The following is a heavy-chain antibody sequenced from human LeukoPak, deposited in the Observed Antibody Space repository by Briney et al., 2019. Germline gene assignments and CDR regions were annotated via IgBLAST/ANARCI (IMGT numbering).Heavy chain of an antibody. D-gene: IGHD3-10*01. V-gene: IGHV3-30*02. J-gene: IGHJ6*03. CDR1: GFTFSTYD. CDR3: ANTYGSGSYGYYYMDV. Sequence: PGGSLRLSCAASGFTFSTYDMYWVRQAPGKGLEWVASIRNDGSNKYYADSVRGRFTISRDNSKNTLYLQMNSLRAEDTAVYYCANTYGSGSYGYYYMDVWGKGTTVTISS. CDR2: IRNDGSNK.